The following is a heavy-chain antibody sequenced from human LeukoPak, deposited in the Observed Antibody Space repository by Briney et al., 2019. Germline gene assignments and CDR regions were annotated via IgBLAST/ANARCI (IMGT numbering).Heavy chain of an antibody. J-gene: IGHJ6*02. CDR3: ANRGVYSGSYSMDV. CDR1: GFTFSSYA. CDR2: FGNSA. Sequence: GGSLRLSCAASGFTFSSYAMSWVRQAPGKGLEWVSTFGNSAHYADSVKGRFTISRDNSKNTLYLQMNSLRADDTAVYYCANRGVYSGSYSMDVWGQGTTVIVSS. V-gene: IGHV3-23*01. D-gene: IGHD1-26*01.